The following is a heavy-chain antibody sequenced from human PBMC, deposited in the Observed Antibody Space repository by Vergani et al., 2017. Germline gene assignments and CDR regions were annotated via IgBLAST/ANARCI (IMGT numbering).Heavy chain of an antibody. CDR3: ARNFLGRDIEVVPTAPFWLFDL. V-gene: IGHV1-18*01. J-gene: IGHJ2*01. CDR2: ISPDTGKT. Sequence: QVQLVQSGAEVKKPGSSVKVSCKASGYTFRNKDISWLRQAPGQGLEWMGSISPDTGKTNTAQKFQDRVIMTTDTSPSTAYLSLGTLTSDDPAVYFCARNFLGRDIEVVPTAPFWLFDLWGRGTLVTVSS. CDR1: GYTFRNKD. D-gene: IGHD2-2*01.